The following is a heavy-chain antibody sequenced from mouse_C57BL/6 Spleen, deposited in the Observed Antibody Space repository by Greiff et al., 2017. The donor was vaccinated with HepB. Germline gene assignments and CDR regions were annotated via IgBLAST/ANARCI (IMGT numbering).Heavy chain of an antibody. CDR2: INPSNGGT. CDR1: GYTFTSYW. Sequence: VQLQQPGTELVKPGASVKLSCKASGYTFTSYWMHWVKQRPGQGLEWIGNINPSNGGTNYNEKFKGKGTLTADKYASTAYMELRSLTSEDSAVYFCARKDYYGSGDYWGQGTTLTVSS. J-gene: IGHJ2*01. CDR3: ARKDYYGSGDY. D-gene: IGHD1-1*01. V-gene: IGHV1-53*01.